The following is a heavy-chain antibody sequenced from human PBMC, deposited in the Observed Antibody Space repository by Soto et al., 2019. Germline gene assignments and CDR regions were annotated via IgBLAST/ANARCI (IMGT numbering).Heavy chain of an antibody. Sequence: VQLVESGGGVVQPGRSLRLSCAASGFTFSDYAMHWVRQAPGKGLEWVSVVSHDGRNTHYAESVKGRFTISRDSSKNTVSLEMTSLRADDTSVYYCAKGGRHLLVTSEFNSLGQGALVTVSS. CDR3: AKGGRHLLVTSEFNS. V-gene: IGHV3-30*18. CDR2: VSHDGRNT. D-gene: IGHD3-3*02. CDR1: GFTFSDYA. J-gene: IGHJ4*02.